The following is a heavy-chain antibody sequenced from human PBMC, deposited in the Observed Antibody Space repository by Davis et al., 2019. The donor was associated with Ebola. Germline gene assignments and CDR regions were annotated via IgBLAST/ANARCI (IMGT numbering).Heavy chain of an antibody. CDR2: IYSGGST. D-gene: IGHD1-14*01. CDR1: GFTSSSNY. Sequence: PAGSLTLSCAASGFTSSSNYISWVRQAPGKGLEWVSVIYSGGSTYYADSLKGRFTISRDESKNTAYLQMNSLKTEDAAVYYCTSTDRTCDYWGQGTLVTVSS. J-gene: IGHJ4*02. CDR3: TSTDRTCDY. V-gene: IGHV3-53*01.